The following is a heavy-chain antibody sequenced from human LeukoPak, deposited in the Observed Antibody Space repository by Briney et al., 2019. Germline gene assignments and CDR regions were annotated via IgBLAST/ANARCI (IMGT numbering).Heavy chain of an antibody. CDR3: ARGSGSGYPFDY. CDR1: GGSISSYY. J-gene: IGHJ4*02. Sequence: SETLSLTCTVSGGSISSYYWSWIRQPPGKGLEWIGYIYYNGSTNYNPSLKSRVTISVDTSKNQFSLKLSSVTAADTAVYYCARGSGSGYPFDYWGQGTLVTVSS. V-gene: IGHV4-59*01. CDR2: IYYNGST. D-gene: IGHD3-22*01.